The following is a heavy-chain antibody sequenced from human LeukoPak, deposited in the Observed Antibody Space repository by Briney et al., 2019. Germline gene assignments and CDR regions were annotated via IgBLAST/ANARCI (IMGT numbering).Heavy chain of an antibody. D-gene: IGHD5-18*01. CDR3: ARGGLWLRGDAFDI. J-gene: IGHJ3*02. V-gene: IGHV1-46*01. Sequence: ASVKVSCKASGYTFTSYYMHWVRQAPGQGLEWMGKINPSGGSTNYAQKLQGRVTMTTDTSTSTAYMELRSLRSDDTAVYYCARGGLWLRGDAFDIWGQGTMVTVSS. CDR1: GYTFTSYY. CDR2: INPSGGST.